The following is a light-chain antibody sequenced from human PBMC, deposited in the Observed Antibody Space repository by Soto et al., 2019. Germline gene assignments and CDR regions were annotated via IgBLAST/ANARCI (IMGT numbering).Light chain of an antibody. Sequence: DIVMTQSPDSLAVSLGERATINCKSSQSVLYSSTNNNYLAWYQQKAGQPPKLLIYWASTRESGVPDRFIGSGSGTDFTLTISSLQAEDVAVYYCQQYYSSPLTFGQGTKLEIK. J-gene: IGKJ2*01. CDR3: QQYYSSPLT. CDR1: QSVLYSSTNNNY. CDR2: WAS. V-gene: IGKV4-1*01.